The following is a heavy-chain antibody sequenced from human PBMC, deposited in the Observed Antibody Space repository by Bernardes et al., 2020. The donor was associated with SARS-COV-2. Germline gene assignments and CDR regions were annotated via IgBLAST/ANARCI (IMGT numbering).Heavy chain of an antibody. V-gene: IGHV4-59*11. D-gene: IGHD1-20*01. J-gene: IGHJ4*02. CDR3: ARGGYYWSY. Sequence: SETLCLTCTVSGGSISSHYWSWIRQPPGKGLEWIGYIYDSGSITYSPSLKSRVTISADTSKNQSSLKLGSVTAADTAVYYNARGGYYWSYWGQGTLVTVSS. CDR1: GGSISSHY. CDR2: IYDSGSI.